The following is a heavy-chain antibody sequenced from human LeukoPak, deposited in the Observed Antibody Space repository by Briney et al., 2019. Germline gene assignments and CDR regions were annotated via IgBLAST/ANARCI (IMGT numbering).Heavy chain of an antibody. CDR1: GFTFSSYG. J-gene: IGHJ4*02. CDR2: ISGSGGST. D-gene: IGHD5-18*01. CDR3: AKALYSYGSYYFDY. V-gene: IGHV3-23*01. Sequence: GGSLRLSCAASGFTFSSYGMSWVRQAPGKGLEWVSAISGSGGSTYYADSVKGRFTISRDNSKNTLYLQMNSLRAEDTAVYYCAKALYSYGSYYFDYWGQGTLVTVSS.